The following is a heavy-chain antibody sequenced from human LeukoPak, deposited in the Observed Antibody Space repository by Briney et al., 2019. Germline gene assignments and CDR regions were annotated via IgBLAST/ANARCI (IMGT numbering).Heavy chain of an antibody. Sequence: ASVKVSCKASGYTFTGYYMHWVRQAPGQGLEWMGWINPNSGGTNYAQKFQGRVTMTRDTSISTAYMELSRLRSDDTAVYYCARDLSDYGDLSLFDYWGQGTLVTVSS. CDR3: ARDLSDYGDLSLFDY. CDR1: GYTFTGYY. CDR2: INPNSGGT. V-gene: IGHV1-2*02. D-gene: IGHD4-17*01. J-gene: IGHJ4*02.